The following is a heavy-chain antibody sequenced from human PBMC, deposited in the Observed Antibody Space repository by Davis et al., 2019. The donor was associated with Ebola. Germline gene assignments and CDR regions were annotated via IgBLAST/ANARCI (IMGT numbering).Heavy chain of an antibody. Sequence: ASVKVSCKASGYTFTVFYIHWVRQAPGQGLEYMGWINHNNGDTDYAQRFQGRVTMTRDTSIATAYMELSSLTSDDTAVYYCARDSSGWTNDCWGKGTLVTVSS. D-gene: IGHD6-25*01. J-gene: IGHJ4*02. V-gene: IGHV1-2*02. CDR3: ARDSSGWTNDC. CDR1: GYTFTVFY. CDR2: INHNNGDT.